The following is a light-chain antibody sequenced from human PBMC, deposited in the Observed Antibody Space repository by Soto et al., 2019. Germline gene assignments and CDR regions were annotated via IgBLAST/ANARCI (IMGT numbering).Light chain of an antibody. CDR3: SSYTSSSTPLYV. J-gene: IGLJ1*01. CDR2: EVS. Sequence: QSVLTQPPSVSGSPGQSVTISCTGTSSDVVSYNRVSWYQQPPGTAPKLMIYEVSNRPSGVPDRFSGSKSGNTASLTISGLQAEDEVDYYCSSYTSSSTPLYVSGTGTKVTVL. V-gene: IGLV2-18*02. CDR1: SSDVVSYNR.